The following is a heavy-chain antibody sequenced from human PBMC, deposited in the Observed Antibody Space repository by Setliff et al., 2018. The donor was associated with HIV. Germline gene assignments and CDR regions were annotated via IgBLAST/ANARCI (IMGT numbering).Heavy chain of an antibody. CDR1: GGSISNYY. J-gene: IGHJ4*02. CDR3: ARHYYTDPFDY. CDR2: IYSSGTT. D-gene: IGHD3-22*01. Sequence: PSETLSLTCTVSGGSISNYYWSWTRQPPGKGLEWIGYIYSSGTTDYNPSLKSRVTMSVDTSNSHFSLKLASVTAADTAVYYCARHYYTDPFDYWGQGTLVTVSS. V-gene: IGHV4-4*08.